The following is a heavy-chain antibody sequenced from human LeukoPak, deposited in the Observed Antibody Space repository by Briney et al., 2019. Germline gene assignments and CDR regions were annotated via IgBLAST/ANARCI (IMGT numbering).Heavy chain of an antibody. CDR3: TRDPLHYYGSGSYYHFDY. J-gene: IGHJ4*02. CDR2: IRSKAYGGTT. D-gene: IGHD3-10*01. CDR1: GFTFSSYA. V-gene: IGHV3-49*04. Sequence: GGSLRLSCSASGFTFSSYAMHWVRQAPGKGLEWVGFIRSKAYGGTTEYAASVKGRFTISRDDSKSIAYLQINSLKTEDTAVYYCTRDPLHYYGSGSYYHFDYWGQGTLVTVSS.